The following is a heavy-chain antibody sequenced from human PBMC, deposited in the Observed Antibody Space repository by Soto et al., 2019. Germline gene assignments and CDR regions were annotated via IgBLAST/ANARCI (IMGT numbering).Heavy chain of an antibody. CDR1: GFTFSSYA. D-gene: IGHD2-15*01. CDR2: ITSNGGST. CDR3: ARAKSGGDYDY. V-gene: IGHV3-64*01. Sequence: EVQLVESGGGLVQPGGSLRLSCAASGFTFSSYAMHWVRQAPGKGLEYVSAITSNGGSTYYANSVKGRFTISRDNSKNTLYLQMGSLRAEDRAVYYCARAKSGGDYDYWGQGTLVTVSS. J-gene: IGHJ4*02.